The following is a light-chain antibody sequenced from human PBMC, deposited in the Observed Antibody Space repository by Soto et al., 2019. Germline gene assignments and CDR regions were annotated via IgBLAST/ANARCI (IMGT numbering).Light chain of an antibody. V-gene: IGLV1-44*01. CDR1: SSNIGSHT. CDR3: AAWDDTLNAAV. CDR2: SDN. Sequence: QSVLTQLYSASGTPGQRVTISCSGSSSNIGSHTLNWYQQLPGSAPSLLIYSDNQRPSGVPDRFSGSTSGTSASLAISGLQSEDEAEYYCAAWDDTLNAAVFGGGTKLTVL. J-gene: IGLJ2*01.